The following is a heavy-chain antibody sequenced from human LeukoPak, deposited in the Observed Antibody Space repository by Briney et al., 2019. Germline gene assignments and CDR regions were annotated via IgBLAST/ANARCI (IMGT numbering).Heavy chain of an antibody. V-gene: IGHV3-23*01. J-gene: IGHJ3*02. CDR2: ISGVGGST. Sequence: GGSLRLSCAASGFTFSSYAMTWVRQGPGKGLEWVADISGVGGSTFYADSVKGRFTISRDNSKNTLYLQMHNLRAEDAAVYYCVVYGGSDKNAFDIWGQGTMVTVSS. D-gene: IGHD5-12*01. CDR1: GFTFSSYA. CDR3: VVYGGSDKNAFDI.